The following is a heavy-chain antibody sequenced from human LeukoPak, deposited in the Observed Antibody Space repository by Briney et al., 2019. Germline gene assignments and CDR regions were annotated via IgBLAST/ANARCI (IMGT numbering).Heavy chain of an antibody. J-gene: IGHJ4*02. V-gene: IGHV3-30*18. CDR1: GFTFSSYG. CDR3: VKDRYDSSGYLFDY. Sequence: GRSLRLSCAASGFTFSSYGMHWVRQAPGKGLEWVAIISCDGTNKYYADSVKGRFTISRDNSKNTLYLQMNSLRAEDTAVYYCVKDRYDSSGYLFDYWGQGTLVTVSS. D-gene: IGHD3-22*01. CDR2: ISCDGTNK.